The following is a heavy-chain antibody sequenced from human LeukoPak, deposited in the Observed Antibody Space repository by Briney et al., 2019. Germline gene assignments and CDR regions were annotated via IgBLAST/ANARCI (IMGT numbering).Heavy chain of an antibody. CDR3: AELGITMIGGV. CDR2: IKRDGSEK. Sequence: GGSLRLSCAASEFTFFTYWMSWVRQAPGKGLEWVANIKRDGSEKYYVDSVKGRFTISRDNAKNSLYLQMNSLRAEDTAVYYCAELGITMIGGVWGKGTTVTISS. V-gene: IGHV3-7*01. J-gene: IGHJ6*04. D-gene: IGHD3-10*02. CDR1: EFTFFTYW.